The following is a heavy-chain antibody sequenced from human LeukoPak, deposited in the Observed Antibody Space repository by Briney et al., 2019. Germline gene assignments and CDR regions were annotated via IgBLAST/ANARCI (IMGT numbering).Heavy chain of an antibody. Sequence: SETLSLTCTVSGGSISSYYWSWIRRPPGTGLEWIGYVYDSGSTNYNPSLKSRVTISVDTSKNQFSLKLSSVTAADTALYYCARTYYYDSGGFLNHWFDPWGQGTLVTVSS. J-gene: IGHJ5*02. V-gene: IGHV4-59*08. D-gene: IGHD3-22*01. CDR2: VYDSGST. CDR3: ARTYYYDSGGFLNHWFDP. CDR1: GGSISSYY.